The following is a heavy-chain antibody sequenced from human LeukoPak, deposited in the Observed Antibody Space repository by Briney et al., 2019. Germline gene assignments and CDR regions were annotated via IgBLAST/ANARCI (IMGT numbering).Heavy chain of an antibody. V-gene: IGHV3-23*01. CDR1: GFTFSSYP. CDR2: VDATGAFT. J-gene: IGHJ4*02. D-gene: IGHD6-13*01. Sequence: GGSLRLSCAASGFTFSSYPMIWVRQVPGKGLEWVSSVDATGAFTYYADSVKGRFTISRDNFKNTLYVQMNSLRAEDTAVYFCAKLSSEAGTDSRGQGTLVTVSS. CDR3: AKLSSEAGTDS.